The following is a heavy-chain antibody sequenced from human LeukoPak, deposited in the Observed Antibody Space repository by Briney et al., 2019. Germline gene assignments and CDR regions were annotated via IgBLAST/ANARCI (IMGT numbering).Heavy chain of an antibody. CDR1: GFTFSSYS. Sequence: GGSLRLSCEASGFTFSSYSMHWVRQAPGKGLVWVSHINSVGSTTNYADSVKGRFTISRDSAKNTLFLQLNSLSAEDTAVYFCVRDLGSTFDFWGQRTLVTVSS. J-gene: IGHJ4*02. CDR3: VRDLGSTFDF. CDR2: INSVGSTT. D-gene: IGHD1-14*01. V-gene: IGHV3-74*01.